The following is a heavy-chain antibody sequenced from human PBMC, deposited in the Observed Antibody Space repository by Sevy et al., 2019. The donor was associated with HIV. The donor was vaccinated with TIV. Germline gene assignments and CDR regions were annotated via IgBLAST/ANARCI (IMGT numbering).Heavy chain of an antibody. Sequence: GGSLRLSCAASGFTFDDYGMSWVRQAPGKGLEWVSGINWNGGSTGYADSVKGRFTISRDNAKNSLYLQMNSLRAEDTALYYCARDMVSGSYYNYYYGMYVWGQGTTVTVSS. CDR1: GFTFDDYG. CDR2: INWNGGST. CDR3: ARDMVSGSYYNYYYGMYV. J-gene: IGHJ6*02. D-gene: IGHD1-26*01. V-gene: IGHV3-20*04.